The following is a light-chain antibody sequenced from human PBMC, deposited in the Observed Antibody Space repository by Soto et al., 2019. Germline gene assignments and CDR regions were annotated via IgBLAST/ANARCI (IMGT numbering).Light chain of an antibody. CDR3: QQDLRPPLT. Sequence: DTQMTQSPLSLSAAGGEKIIITCRASQSVDNYLKWYQQKPGKAPGLLIYAASTLQSGVPSRFSASGSGTDFTLTISSLQPEDFATYYCQQDLRPPLTFGPGTKVDIK. J-gene: IGKJ3*01. CDR2: AAS. V-gene: IGKV1-39*01. CDR1: QSVDNY.